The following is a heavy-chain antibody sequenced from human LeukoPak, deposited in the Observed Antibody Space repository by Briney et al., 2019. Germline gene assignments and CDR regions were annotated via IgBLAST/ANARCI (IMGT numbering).Heavy chain of an antibody. D-gene: IGHD3-22*01. CDR1: GGSISSYY. J-gene: IGHJ4*02. CDR3: ARARPYYYDSSGIYDY. Sequence: SETLSLTCTVSGGSISSYYWSWIRQPPGKGLEWIGYIYYSGSTNYNPSLKSRVTISVDTSKNQFSLKLSSVTAADTAVYYCARARPYYYDSSGIYDYWGQGTLVTVSS. CDR2: IYYSGST. V-gene: IGHV4-59*01.